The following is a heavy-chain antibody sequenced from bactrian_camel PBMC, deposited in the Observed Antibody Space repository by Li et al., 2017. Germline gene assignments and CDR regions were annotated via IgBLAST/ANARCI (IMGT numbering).Heavy chain of an antibody. CDR1: GYTYSGYC. CDR2: INGVGST. Sequence: DVQLVESGGGSVQAGESLRLSCVASGYTYSGYCMGWFRQAPGKEREGVATINGVGSTSYVDSVKGRFTISKDNAKNTLYLEMNSLKPEDTATYYCAADPTNGRVSGGYCYARDDEDPFWGLGTQVTVS. V-gene: IGHV3S42*01. J-gene: IGHJ4*01. CDR3: AADPTNGRVSGGYCYARDDEDPF. D-gene: IGHD2*01.